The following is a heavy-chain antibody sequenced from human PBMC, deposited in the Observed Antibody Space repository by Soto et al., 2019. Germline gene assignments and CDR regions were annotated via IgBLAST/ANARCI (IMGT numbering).Heavy chain of an antibody. CDR1: GGTFSTYV. V-gene: IGHV1-69*13. CDR3: ARGFSGSYYDY. J-gene: IGHJ4*02. Sequence: SVKVSCKVSGGTFSTYVLSWVRQAPGQGLEWMGGIIPIFGTANYAQKFQGRVTITADESTSTAYMELSSLRSEDTAVYYCARGFSGSYYDYWGQGTLVTSPQ. CDR2: IIPIFGTA. D-gene: IGHD1-26*01.